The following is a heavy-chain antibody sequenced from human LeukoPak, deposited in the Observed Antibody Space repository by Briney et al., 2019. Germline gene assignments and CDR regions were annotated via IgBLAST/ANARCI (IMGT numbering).Heavy chain of an antibody. CDR2: IYYSGST. CDR3: AGASYDSSGVH. D-gene: IGHD3-22*01. Sequence: SETLSLTCTVSGGSISSYYWSWVRQPPGEGLEWIVYIYYSGSTNYNPSLKSRVTISVDTSKNQSSLKLSSVTAADTAVYYCAGASYDSSGVHWGQGTLVTVSS. CDR1: GGSISSYY. J-gene: IGHJ4*02. V-gene: IGHV4-59*01.